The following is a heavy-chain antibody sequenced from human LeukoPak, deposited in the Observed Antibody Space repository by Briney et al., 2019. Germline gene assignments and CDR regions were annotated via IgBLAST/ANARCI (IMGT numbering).Heavy chain of an antibody. CDR2: FDPEDGEA. CDR1: GYTLTELS. J-gene: IGHJ4*02. Sequence: ASVKVSCKVSGYTLTELSMHWVRQAPGKGLEWMGGFDPEDGEAIYAQKFQGRVTMTEDTSTDTAYMELSSLRSEDTAVYYCARHYYGSGTDYYFDYWGQGTLVTVSS. D-gene: IGHD3-10*01. V-gene: IGHV1-24*01. CDR3: ARHYYGSGTDYYFDY.